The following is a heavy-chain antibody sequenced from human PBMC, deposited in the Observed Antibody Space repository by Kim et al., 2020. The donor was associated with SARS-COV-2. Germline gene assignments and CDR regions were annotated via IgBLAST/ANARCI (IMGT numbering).Heavy chain of an antibody. D-gene: IGHD3-10*01. V-gene: IGHV1-2*02. Sequence: ASVKVSCKASGYTFTGYYMHWVRQAPGQGLEWMGWINPNSGGTNYAQKFQGRVTMTRDTSISTAYMELSRLRSDDTAVYYCARSGSEGFGESIRGFDYWGQGTLVTVSS. CDR2: INPNSGGT. CDR1: GYTFTGYY. J-gene: IGHJ4*02. CDR3: ARSGSEGFGESIRGFDY.